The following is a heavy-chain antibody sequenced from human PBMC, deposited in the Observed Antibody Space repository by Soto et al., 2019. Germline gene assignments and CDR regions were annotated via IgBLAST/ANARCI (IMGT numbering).Heavy chain of an antibody. Sequence: PGESLKISCKGSGCSFTSYWIGWVRQMPGKGLEWMGIIYPGDSDTRYSPSFQGQVTISADKSISTAYLQWSSLRASDTAMYYCARQAAAGKYYYAMDVWGQGTTVTVSS. CDR2: IYPGDSDT. J-gene: IGHJ6*02. CDR3: ARQAAAGKYYYAMDV. CDR1: GCSFTSYW. D-gene: IGHD6-13*01. V-gene: IGHV5-51*01.